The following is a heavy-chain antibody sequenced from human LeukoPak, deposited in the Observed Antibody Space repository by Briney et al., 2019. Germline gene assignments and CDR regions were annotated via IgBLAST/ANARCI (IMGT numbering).Heavy chain of an antibody. Sequence: GGSLRLSCAASGFTFSSYAMSWVRQAPGKGLEWVSAISGSGGSTYYADSVKGRFTISRDNSKNTLYLQMNSLRAEDTAVYYCAKDQGGLLWFGEPHFDYWGQGTLVTVSS. V-gene: IGHV3-23*01. CDR1: GFTFSSYA. CDR3: AKDQGGLLWFGEPHFDY. CDR2: ISGSGGST. D-gene: IGHD3-10*01. J-gene: IGHJ4*02.